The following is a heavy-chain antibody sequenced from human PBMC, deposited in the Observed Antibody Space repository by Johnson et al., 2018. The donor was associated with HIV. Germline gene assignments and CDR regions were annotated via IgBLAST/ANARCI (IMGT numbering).Heavy chain of an antibody. V-gene: IGHV3-11*04. CDR3: ARDKAVGYSSGWHAFDI. J-gene: IGHJ3*02. CDR1: GFTFTNAW. CDR2: ISGSGGTI. D-gene: IGHD6-19*01. Sequence: QVQLVESGGGLVKPGGSLRLSCAASGFTFTNAWMSWVRQAPGKGLEWVSYISGSGGTIYNADSVKGRFTISRDNAKNTLYLQMNSLRAEDTAVYYCARDKAVGYSSGWHAFDIWGQGTMVTVSS.